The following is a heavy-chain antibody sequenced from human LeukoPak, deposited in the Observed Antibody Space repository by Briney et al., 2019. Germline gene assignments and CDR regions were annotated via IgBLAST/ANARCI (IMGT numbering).Heavy chain of an antibody. CDR2: ISWNSVTI. J-gene: IGHJ4*02. CDR1: GFTFDDYA. D-gene: IGHD6-19*01. Sequence: QSGGSLRLSCAASGFTFDDYAMHWVRQAPGKGLEWVSGISWNSVTIDYADSVKGRFTISRDNAKNSLYLQMNSLRAEDTALYYCARDPSRRGWGLFYYFDYWGQGTLVTVSS. CDR3: ARDPSRRGWGLFYYFDY. V-gene: IGHV3-9*01.